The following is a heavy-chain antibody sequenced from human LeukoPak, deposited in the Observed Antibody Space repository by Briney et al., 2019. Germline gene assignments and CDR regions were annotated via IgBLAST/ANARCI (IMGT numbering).Heavy chain of an antibody. CDR1: GGSISSGGYY. CDR2: IYYSGST. CDR3: TRSRYCSSTSCYGMDV. J-gene: IGHJ6*02. V-gene: IGHV4-31*03. D-gene: IGHD2-2*01. Sequence: SQTLSLTCTVSGGSISSGGYYWTWIRQHPGKGLEWIGYIYYSGSTNYNPSLTSRVTISVDTSKNQFSLKLSSVTAADTAVYYCTRSRYCSSTSCYGMDVWGQGTTVTVSS.